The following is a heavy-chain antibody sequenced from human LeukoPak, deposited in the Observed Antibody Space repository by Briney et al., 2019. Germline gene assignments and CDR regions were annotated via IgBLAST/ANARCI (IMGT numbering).Heavy chain of an antibody. CDR1: GGSISGYY. V-gene: IGHV4-59*08. J-gene: IGHJ3*02. CDR2: IYYSGRT. CDR3: ARTFSSSYPDAFDI. D-gene: IGHD6-13*01. Sequence: SETLSLTCTVSGGSISGYYWSWIRQPPGKGLEWVGYIYYSGRTNYNPSLKSRVAISVDTSRNQFSLTLSSVTAADTAEYFCARTFSSSYPDAFDIWGQGTVVTVSS.